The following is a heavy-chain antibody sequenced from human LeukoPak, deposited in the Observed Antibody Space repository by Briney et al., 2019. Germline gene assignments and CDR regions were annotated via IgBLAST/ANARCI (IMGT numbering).Heavy chain of an antibody. CDR2: IYPGDSDT. Sequence: SGESLKISCKGSGYSFTSYWIGWVRQMPGKGLEWMGIIYPGDSDTRYSPSFQGQVTISADKSISTAYLQWSSLKASDTAMYYCARRRPINDIRGLDGMDVWGQGTTVTVSS. V-gene: IGHV5-51*01. CDR3: ARRRPINDIRGLDGMDV. J-gene: IGHJ6*02. D-gene: IGHD3-9*01. CDR1: GYSFTSYW.